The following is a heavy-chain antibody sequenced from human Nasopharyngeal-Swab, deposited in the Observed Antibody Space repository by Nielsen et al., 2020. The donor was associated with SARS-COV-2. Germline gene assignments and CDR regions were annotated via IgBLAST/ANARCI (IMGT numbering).Heavy chain of an antibody. CDR2: IWYDGSNK. Sequence: GESLKISCAASGFTFSSYGMHWVRQAPGKGLEWVAVIWYDGSNKYYADSVKGRFTISRDNSKNTLYLQMNSLRAEDTAVYYCARDRHGWLRFWFDPWGQGTRVTVSS. J-gene: IGHJ5*02. D-gene: IGHD5-12*01. V-gene: IGHV3-33*01. CDR1: GFTFSSYG. CDR3: ARDRHGWLRFWFDP.